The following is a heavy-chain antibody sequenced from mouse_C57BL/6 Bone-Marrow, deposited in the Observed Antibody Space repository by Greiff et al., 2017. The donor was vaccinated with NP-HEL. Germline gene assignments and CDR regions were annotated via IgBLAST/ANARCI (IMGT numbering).Heavy chain of an antibody. J-gene: IGHJ2*01. CDR2: IDPSDSYT. CDR1: GYTFTSYW. CDR3: ANGYPFDY. V-gene: IGHV1-50*01. D-gene: IGHD2-2*01. Sequence: VQLQESGAELVKPGASVKLSCKASGYTFTSYWMQWVKQRPGQGLEWIGEIDPSDSYTNYNQKFKGKATLTVDTSSSTAYMQLSSLTSEDSAVYYCANGYPFDYWGQGTTLTVSS.